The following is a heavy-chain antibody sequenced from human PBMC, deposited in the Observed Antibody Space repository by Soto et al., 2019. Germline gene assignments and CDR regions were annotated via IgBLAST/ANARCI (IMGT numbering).Heavy chain of an antibody. V-gene: IGHV3-13*01. CDR3: ARVGRFGGTKYYYYGMDV. J-gene: IGHJ6*02. CDR2: IGTAGDT. D-gene: IGHD3-10*01. Sequence: GGSLRLSCAASGFTFSSYDMHWVRQATGKGLEWVSAIGTAGDTYYPGSVKGRFTISRENAKNSLYLQMNSLRAEDTAMYYCARVGRFGGTKYYYYGMDVWGQGTTVTVSS. CDR1: GFTFSSYD.